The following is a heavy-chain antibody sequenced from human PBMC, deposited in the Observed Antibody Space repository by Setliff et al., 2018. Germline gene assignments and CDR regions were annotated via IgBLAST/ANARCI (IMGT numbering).Heavy chain of an antibody. D-gene: IGHD6-19*01. J-gene: IGHJ4*02. CDR1: GYSITTGHY. CDR2: IYNDGST. Sequence: SETLSLTCSASGYSITTGHYWGWIRQSPGRGLEWIGSIYNDGSTHYNPSLRSRITLSVDTSKNQFSLRLSSVTAADTAIYYCARHRYVSGWPEDFWGKGTLVTVSS. V-gene: IGHV4-38-2*02. CDR3: ARHRYVSGWPEDF.